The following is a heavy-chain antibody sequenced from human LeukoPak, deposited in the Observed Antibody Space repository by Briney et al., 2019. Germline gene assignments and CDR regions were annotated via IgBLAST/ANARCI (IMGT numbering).Heavy chain of an antibody. Sequence: SETLSLTCAVSGASITSDRWWCWVRQTPGKGLEWIGEIYHSGGTNYNPSLKSRVTMSVDKSKNQFSLSLNSVTASDTAVYFCARFNSDKVMEAIDYWGQGILVTVSS. J-gene: IGHJ4*02. CDR1: GASITSDRW. V-gene: IGHV4-4*02. CDR3: ARFNSDKVMEAIDY. D-gene: IGHD5-18*01. CDR2: IYHSGGT.